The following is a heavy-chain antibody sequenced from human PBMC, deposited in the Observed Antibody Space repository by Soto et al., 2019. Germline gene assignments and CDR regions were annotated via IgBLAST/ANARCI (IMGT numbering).Heavy chain of an antibody. Sequence: QVQLVQSGAEVKKPGASLKVSCKASGYTFTSYGISWVRQAPGQGLEWMGWISAYNGNTNYAQKLQGRVTMTTDTSTSTAYMELRSLRSDDTSVYYCASVKYSPPYYYYYGMEVWCQGTTVTISS. D-gene: IGHD5-18*01. V-gene: IGHV1-18*01. J-gene: IGHJ6*02. CDR2: ISAYNGNT. CDR1: GYTFTSYG. CDR3: ASVKYSPPYYYYYGMEV.